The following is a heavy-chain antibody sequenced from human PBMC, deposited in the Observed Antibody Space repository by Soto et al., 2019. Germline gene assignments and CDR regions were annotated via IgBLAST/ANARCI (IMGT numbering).Heavy chain of an antibody. D-gene: IGHD3-16*01. J-gene: IGHJ4*02. CDR3: ARLKPFGFDY. Sequence: PSETLSLTCTVSDGSMNDQYWTWVRQSPGKGLEWIGYIYYSGNTNYNPSLKSRITISLDASKNQFFLNLRSVTAADTAIYYCARLKPFGFDYWGQGTLVTVSS. V-gene: IGHV4-59*08. CDR2: IYYSGNT. CDR1: DGSMNDQY.